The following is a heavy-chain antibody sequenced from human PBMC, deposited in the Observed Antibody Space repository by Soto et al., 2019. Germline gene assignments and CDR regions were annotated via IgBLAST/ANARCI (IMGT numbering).Heavy chain of an antibody. Sequence: QVQLVQSGPEVKKPGASVKVSCKASGYTFSSYGITWVRQAPGQRLEWMGWISVYSGKTSYAQKLQDRVTMSTDTSTSSAYMELRSLRFDDTAFYYCVRSAMAGVYYYYGTDVWRRGTTLTVSS. CDR1: GYTFSSYG. CDR3: VRSAMAGVYYYYGTDV. CDR2: ISVYSGKT. J-gene: IGHJ6*02. D-gene: IGHD6-19*01. V-gene: IGHV1-18*04.